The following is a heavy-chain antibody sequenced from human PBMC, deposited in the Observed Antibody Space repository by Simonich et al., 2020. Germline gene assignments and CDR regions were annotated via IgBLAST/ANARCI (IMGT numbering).Heavy chain of an antibody. J-gene: IGHJ4*02. CDR1: GGSISSYY. V-gene: IGHV4-59*01. CDR2: IYYSGST. D-gene: IGHD2-15*01. CDR3: ARGGLYFDY. Sequence: QVQLQESGPGLVKPSETLSLTCTVSGGSISSYYWSWIRQPPGKGLEWIGYIYYSGSTNNTPSLKGRVTISVDTSKNQFSLKLSSVTAADTAVYYCARGGLYFDYWGQGTLVTVSS.